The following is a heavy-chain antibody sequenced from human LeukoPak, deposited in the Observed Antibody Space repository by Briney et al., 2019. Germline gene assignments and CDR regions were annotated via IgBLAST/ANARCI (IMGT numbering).Heavy chain of an antibody. CDR3: AKDWLWGLAAAGPH. CDR2: IYPGGDT. V-gene: IGHV3-53*05. J-gene: IGHJ4*02. Sequence: GGSLRLSCAASGFTVSNYYMSWVRQAPGKGLEWVSLIYPGGDTHYADSVKGRFTISRDNSKNTLYLQMNSLRAEDTAVYYCAKDWLWGLAAAGPHWGQGTLVTVSS. D-gene: IGHD6-13*01. CDR1: GFTVSNYY.